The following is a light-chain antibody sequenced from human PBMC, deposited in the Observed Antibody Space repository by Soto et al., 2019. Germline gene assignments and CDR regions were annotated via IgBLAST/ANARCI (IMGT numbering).Light chain of an antibody. J-gene: IGLJ2*01. CDR2: DVS. Sequence: SALTQPASVSGSPGQSITISCSGTSSDVGGYNYVSWYQQHPGKAPKLMIYDVSNRPSAVSHRFSGSKYGNTASLTISGLQAKDEADYYCMSYPSSSTLVFGGGTKLTVL. CDR3: MSYPSSSTLV. V-gene: IGLV2-14*01. CDR1: SSDVGGYNY.